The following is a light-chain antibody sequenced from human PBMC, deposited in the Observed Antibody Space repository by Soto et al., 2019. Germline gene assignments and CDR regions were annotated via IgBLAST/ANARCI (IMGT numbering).Light chain of an antibody. CDR1: KLGNKY. V-gene: IGLV3-1*01. Sequence: SYELTQPPSVSVSPGQTASITCSGDKLGNKYVCWYQQKPGQSPVLVIYQDIKRPSGIPERFSGSNSGNTATLTISGTQAMDEAYYYCQAWDTSTNYVFGTGTKLTVL. CDR3: QAWDTSTNYV. J-gene: IGLJ1*01. CDR2: QDI.